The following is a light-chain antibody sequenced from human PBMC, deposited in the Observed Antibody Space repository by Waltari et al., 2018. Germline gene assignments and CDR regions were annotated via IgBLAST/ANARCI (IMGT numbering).Light chain of an antibody. J-gene: IGKJ1*01. CDR1: QGVGSSS. Sequence: VLRQSPGTLSLSAGQRATRTYRASQGVGSSSLAWYQQKPGQAPRHVIYRASSRATCIPNRFSGRGSGTDCSLTISRMEPEDFAVYSGHQHGTFPATSGQGTKVEIK. CDR2: RAS. CDR3: HQHGTFPAT. V-gene: IGKV3-20*01.